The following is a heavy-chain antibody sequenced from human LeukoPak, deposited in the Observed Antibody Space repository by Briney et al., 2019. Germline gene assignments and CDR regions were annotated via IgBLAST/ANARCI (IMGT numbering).Heavy chain of an antibody. J-gene: IGHJ4*02. Sequence: SETLSPTSTVSGVTTSNVYWSWIAQPPGLGREWIGYIYYTGSTNYNPTLNSRVSISVDASKNQFSLKLTSETAADTAVYYCASGEIAAASPFDYWGQGTLVTVST. CDR3: ASGEIAAASPFDY. D-gene: IGHD6-13*01. CDR1: GVTTSNVY. CDR2: IYYTGST. V-gene: IGHV4-59*01.